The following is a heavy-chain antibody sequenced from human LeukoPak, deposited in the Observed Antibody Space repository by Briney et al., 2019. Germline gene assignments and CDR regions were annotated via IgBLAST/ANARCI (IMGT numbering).Heavy chain of an antibody. J-gene: IGHJ4*02. V-gene: IGHV3-23*01. CDR3: ARRYCSGGSCYYGY. CDR2: ITASGANT. D-gene: IGHD2-15*01. Sequence: GGSLRLSCAASGFTFSTYAMSWVRQAPGKGLEWVSAITASGANTYYADSVKGRFTISRDNSKNTLYLQMNSLRAEDTAVYYCARRYCSGGSCYYGYWGQGTLVTASS. CDR1: GFTFSTYA.